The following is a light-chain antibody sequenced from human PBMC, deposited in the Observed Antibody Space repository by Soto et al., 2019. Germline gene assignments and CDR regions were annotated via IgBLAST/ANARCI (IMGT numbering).Light chain of an antibody. J-gene: IGKJ1*01. Sequence: EIVLTQSPDTLSLSPGERATLSCRASQSVNSDYLAWYRQKPGQVPSLLVYAKSTRATGIPDRFYGSGSGTDFTLTIYRLEPEDFAVYYCQQYGNSPQTFGQGTKVDIK. CDR1: QSVNSDY. V-gene: IGKV3-20*01. CDR2: AKS. CDR3: QQYGNSPQT.